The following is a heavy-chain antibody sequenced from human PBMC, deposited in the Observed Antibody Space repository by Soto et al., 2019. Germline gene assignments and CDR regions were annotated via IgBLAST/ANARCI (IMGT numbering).Heavy chain of an antibody. V-gene: IGHV1-69*08. CDR3: ARGTVTLFGVVTPPDY. CDR1: GGSFNSFH. J-gene: IGHJ4*02. Sequence: QVQLVQSGAEVKRPGSSVKVSCKSSGGSFNSFHFNWVRQAPGQGLEWMARIIPMLDRTQYAQMFQGRVTITADKSTSTAYRGMSGLESVDTAVYYCARGTVTLFGVVTPPDYWGQGTLVTVSS. D-gene: IGHD3-3*01. CDR2: IIPMLDRT.